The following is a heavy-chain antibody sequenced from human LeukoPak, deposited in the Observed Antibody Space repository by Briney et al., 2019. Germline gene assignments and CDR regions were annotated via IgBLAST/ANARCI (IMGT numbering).Heavy chain of an antibody. CDR3: ARAPYGGNSGSDFDY. J-gene: IGHJ4*02. Sequence: LRLSXAASGFTFSSYAMHWVRQAPGKGLEWVAVISYDGSNKYYADSVKGRFTISRDNSKNTLYLQMNSLRADDTAVYYCARAPYGGNSGSDFDYWRQGTLVTVSS. D-gene: IGHD4-23*01. CDR1: GFTFSSYA. CDR2: ISYDGSNK. V-gene: IGHV3-30-3*01.